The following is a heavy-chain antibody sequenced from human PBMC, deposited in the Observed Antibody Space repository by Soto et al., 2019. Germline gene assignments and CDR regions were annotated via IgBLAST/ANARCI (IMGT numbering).Heavy chain of an antibody. V-gene: IGHV4-59*01. D-gene: IGHD6-13*01. CDR3: ARGGPMYSSSWYANWFDP. CDR2: IYYSGST. CDR1: GGSISSYY. J-gene: IGHJ5*02. Sequence: SETLSLTCTVSGGSISSYYWSWIRQPPGKGLECIGYIYYSGSTNYNPSLKSRVTISVDTSKNQFSLKLSSVTAADTAVYYCARGGPMYSSSWYANWFDPWGQGTLVTVSS.